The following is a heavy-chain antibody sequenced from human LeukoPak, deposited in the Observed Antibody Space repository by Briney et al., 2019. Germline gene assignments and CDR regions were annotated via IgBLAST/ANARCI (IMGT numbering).Heavy chain of an antibody. V-gene: IGHV1-2*02. Sequence: ASVKVSCKSSGYTFTGYYMHWVRQAPGQGLEWMGWINPNSGGTNYARKFQGRVTMTRDTSISTAYMELSRLRSDDTAVYYCARGGYVSWGYFDYWGQGTLVTVSS. D-gene: IGHD5-12*01. CDR2: INPNSGGT. J-gene: IGHJ4*02. CDR3: ARGGYVSWGYFDY. CDR1: GYTFTGYY.